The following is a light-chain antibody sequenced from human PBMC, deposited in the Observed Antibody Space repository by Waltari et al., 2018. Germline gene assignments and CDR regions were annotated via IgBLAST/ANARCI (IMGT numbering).Light chain of an antibody. CDR3: CSYAGLGTYV. CDR2: EVI. Sequence: QSALTQPASVSGTPGQSHTISCTGTTTDVGHYDLVSWYQHHPGKAPKLLICEVIKRPSGVSSRFSGSKSGSTASLTISGLQPDDEADYYCCSYAGLGTYVFGSGTKVTVL. J-gene: IGLJ1*01. CDR1: TTDVGHYDL. V-gene: IGLV2-23*02.